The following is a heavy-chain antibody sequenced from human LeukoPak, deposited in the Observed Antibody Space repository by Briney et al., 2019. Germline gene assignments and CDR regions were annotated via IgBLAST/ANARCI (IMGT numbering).Heavy chain of an antibody. V-gene: IGHV3-30*18. CDR1: GFTFSSYG. J-gene: IGHJ4*02. Sequence: GRSLRLSCAASGFTFSSYGMHWVRQAPGKGLEWVAVISYDGSNKYYADSVKGRFTISRDNSKNTLYLQMNSLRAEDTAVYYCAKDGYCSSTSCYDFDYWGQGTLVTVSS. D-gene: IGHD2-2*03. CDR2: ISYDGSNK. CDR3: AKDGYCSSTSCYDFDY.